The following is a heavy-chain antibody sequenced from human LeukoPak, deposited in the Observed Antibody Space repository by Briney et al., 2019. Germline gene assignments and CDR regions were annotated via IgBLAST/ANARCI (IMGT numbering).Heavy chain of an antibody. CDR3: ATSSDAPANM. D-gene: IGHD2-2*01. J-gene: IGHJ4*02. Sequence: GGSLTLSCAVSGFTFSTYWMSWVRQAPGKGLEWVTNIRQDGGAKYYVDSVKGRFTISRDNAKNSLYLQMNSLRAEDTGVYYCATSSDAPANMWGQGTLVTVSS. CDR1: GFTFSTYW. CDR2: IRQDGGAK. V-gene: IGHV3-7*01.